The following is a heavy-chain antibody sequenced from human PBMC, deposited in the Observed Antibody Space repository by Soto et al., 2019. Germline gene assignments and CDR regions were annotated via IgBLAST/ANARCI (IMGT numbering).Heavy chain of an antibody. CDR2: IIPIFGTA. J-gene: IGHJ6*02. V-gene: IGHV1-69*06. Sequence: SVKVSCKASGGTFSSYAISWVRQAPGQGLEWMGGIIPIFGTANYAQKFQGRVTITADKSTSTAYMELSSLRSEDTAVYYCARGGVATTLYYYYGMDVWGQGTTVTVS. CDR3: ARGGVATTLYYYYGMDV. D-gene: IGHD5-12*01. CDR1: GGTFSSYA.